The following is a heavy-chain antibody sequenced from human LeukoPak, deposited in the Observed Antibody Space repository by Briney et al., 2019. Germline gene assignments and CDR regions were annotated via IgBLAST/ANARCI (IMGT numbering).Heavy chain of an antibody. CDR2: ISSSGSTI. V-gene: IGHV3-11*01. J-gene: IGHJ6*03. Sequence: PGGSLRLSCAASGFTFSDYYMSWIRQAPGKGLEWVSYISSSGSTIYYADSVKGRFTISRDNAKNSLYLQMNSLRAEDTAVYYCARVMVAGDYYYYYMDVWGKGTTVTVSS. CDR3: ARVMVAGDYYYYYMDV. D-gene: IGHD6-19*01. CDR1: GFTFSDYY.